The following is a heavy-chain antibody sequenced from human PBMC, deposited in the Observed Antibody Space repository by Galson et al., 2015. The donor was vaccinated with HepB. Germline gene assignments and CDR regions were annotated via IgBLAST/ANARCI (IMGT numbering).Heavy chain of an antibody. D-gene: IGHD6-19*01. V-gene: IGHV3-21*01. J-gene: IGHJ4*02. CDR3: ARDRSLREAQWLVPCFDS. Sequence: SLRLSCAGSGFTFSSYAMHWVRQAPGKGLEWVSSISSSSSYIYYADSVKGRFTISRDNSKDTLYLQMNSLRAEDTAVYYCARDRSLREAQWLVPCFDSWGQGTLVTVSS. CDR2: ISSSSSYI. CDR1: GFTFSSYA.